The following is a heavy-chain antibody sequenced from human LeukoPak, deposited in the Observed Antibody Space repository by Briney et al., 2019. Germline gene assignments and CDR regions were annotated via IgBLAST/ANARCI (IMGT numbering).Heavy chain of an antibody. Sequence: GESLKISCKGSGYSFTSYWIGWVRQMPGKGLEWVGIIYPGDSDTRYSPSFQGQVTISADKSISTAYLQWSSLKASDTAMYYCARQHVVVVAATHNVASYYYYYGMDVWGQGTTVTVSS. V-gene: IGHV5-51*01. CDR3: ARQHVVVVAATHNVASYYYYYGMDV. CDR2: IYPGDSDT. D-gene: IGHD2-15*01. CDR1: GYSFTSYW. J-gene: IGHJ6*02.